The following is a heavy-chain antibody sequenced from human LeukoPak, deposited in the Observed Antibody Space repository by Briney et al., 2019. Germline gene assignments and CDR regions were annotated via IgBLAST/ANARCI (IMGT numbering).Heavy chain of an antibody. Sequence: PGGSLRLSCAASGFTFSSYAMHWVRQAPGKGLEWVAVISYDGSNKHYADSVKGRFTISRDNSKNTLYLQMNSLRAEDTAVYYCARPLIPPYSSSWFSWFDPWGQGTLVTVSS. D-gene: IGHD6-13*01. CDR1: GFTFSSYA. J-gene: IGHJ5*02. CDR2: ISYDGSNK. CDR3: ARPLIPPYSSSWFSWFDP. V-gene: IGHV3-30*04.